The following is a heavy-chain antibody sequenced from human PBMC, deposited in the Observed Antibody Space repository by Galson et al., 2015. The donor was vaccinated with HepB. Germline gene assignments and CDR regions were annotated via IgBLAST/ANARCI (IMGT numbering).Heavy chain of an antibody. CDR2: ISSSGSTI. CDR1: GFTFSSYE. Sequence: SLRLSCAASGFTFSSYEMNWVRQAPGKGLEWVSYISSSGSTIYYADSVKGRFTISRDNAKNSLYLQMNSLRAEDTAVYYCASTPGGAVADAPPNYGMDVWGQGTTVTVSS. D-gene: IGHD6-19*01. CDR3: ASTPGGAVADAPPNYGMDV. J-gene: IGHJ6*02. V-gene: IGHV3-48*03.